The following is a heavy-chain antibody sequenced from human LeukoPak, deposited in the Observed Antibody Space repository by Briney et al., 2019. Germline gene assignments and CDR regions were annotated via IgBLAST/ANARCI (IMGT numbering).Heavy chain of an antibody. J-gene: IGHJ4*02. CDR1: GGSIDSTNW. Sequence: ETLSLTCDVSGGSIDSTNWWNWVRQPPGKGLEWIGEIHHDGRINYNPSLKCRVTLSVDKSKNQFSLRLNSVTAADTAMYYCARSHDHLWGNYPDYWGQGTLVTVSS. D-gene: IGHD3-16*02. V-gene: IGHV4/OR15-8*01. CDR2: IHHDGRI. CDR3: ARSHDHLWGNYPDY.